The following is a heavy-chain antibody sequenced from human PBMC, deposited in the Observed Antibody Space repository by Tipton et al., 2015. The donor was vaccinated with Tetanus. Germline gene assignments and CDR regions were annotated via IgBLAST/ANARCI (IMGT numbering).Heavy chain of an antibody. CDR2: IFHSGST. V-gene: IGHV4-4*02. CDR1: GGSISTNNW. CDR3: ARDQPSGYGMDV. J-gene: IGHJ6*02. Sequence: TLSLTCAVSGGSISTNNWWYWVRQPPGKGLEWIGEIFHSGSTNYSPSLKSRVTISVDKSKNQFSLKLSSVTAADTAAYYCARDQPSGYGMDVWGQGTTVTVSS.